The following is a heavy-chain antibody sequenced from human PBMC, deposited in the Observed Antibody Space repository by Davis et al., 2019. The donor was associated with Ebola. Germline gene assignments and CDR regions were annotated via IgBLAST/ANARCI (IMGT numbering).Heavy chain of an antibody. Sequence: MPSETLSLTCTVSGGSISSYYWSWIRQPPGKGLEWIGEINHSGSTNYNPSLKSRVTISVDTSKNQFSLKLSSVTAADTAVYYCARGCITMVRGVIITGYYFDYWGQGTLVTVSS. V-gene: IGHV4-34*01. CDR2: INHSGST. J-gene: IGHJ4*02. D-gene: IGHD3-10*01. CDR3: ARGCITMVRGVIITGYYFDY. CDR1: GGSISSYY.